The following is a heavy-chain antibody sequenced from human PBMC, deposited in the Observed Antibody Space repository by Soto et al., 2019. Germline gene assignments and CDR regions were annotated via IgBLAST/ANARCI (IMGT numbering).Heavy chain of an antibody. J-gene: IGHJ4*02. CDR2: IIPILGIA. Sequence: QVQLVQSGAEVKKPGSSVKVSCKASGGTFSSYTISWVRQAPGQGLEWMGRIIPILGIANYAQKFQGRVTXTXXKSTSTAYMELSSLRSEDTAVYYCARDDYGGNVDYWGQGTLVTVSS. CDR1: GGTFSSYT. CDR3: ARDDYGGNVDY. D-gene: IGHD4-17*01. V-gene: IGHV1-69*08.